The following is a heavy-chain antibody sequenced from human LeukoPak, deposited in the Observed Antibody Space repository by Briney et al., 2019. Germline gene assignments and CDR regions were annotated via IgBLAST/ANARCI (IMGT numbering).Heavy chain of an antibody. D-gene: IGHD2-2*01. CDR3: VKDSSTTSWYFAFDV. Sequence: GESLRLSCAASGLIFSSYAMTWVRQAPGKGLEWVSSFGLYGGTTHYADSVKGRFTISRDNSKNTLYLQMTSLRADDTAVYYCVKDSSTTSWYFAFDVWGQGTMVAVSS. CDR1: GLIFSSYA. V-gene: IGHV3-23*01. CDR2: FGLYGGTT. J-gene: IGHJ3*01.